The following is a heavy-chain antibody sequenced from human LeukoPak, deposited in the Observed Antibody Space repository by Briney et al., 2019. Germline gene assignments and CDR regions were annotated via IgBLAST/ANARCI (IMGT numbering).Heavy chain of an antibody. Sequence: GGSLRLSCAASGFTFSTFAMLWVREPRGKGLEWVSSIFPSGGEIHYADSVRGRFTISRDNSKSTLSLQMNSLRAEDTAIYYCVTYRQVMLPFEAWGQGTLVTVSS. V-gene: IGHV3-23*01. CDR2: IFPSGGEI. CDR1: GFTFSTFA. D-gene: IGHD5-18*01. CDR3: VTYRQVMLPFEA. J-gene: IGHJ5*02.